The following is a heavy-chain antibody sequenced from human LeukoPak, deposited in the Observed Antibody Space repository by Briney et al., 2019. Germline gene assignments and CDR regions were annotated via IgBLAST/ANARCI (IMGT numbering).Heavy chain of an antibody. CDR2: ISGSGGST. V-gene: IGHV3-23*01. D-gene: IGHD1-14*01. CDR1: GVSISSSNS. J-gene: IGHJ6*03. Sequence: ETLSLTCTVSGVSISSSNSYWGWIRQPPGKGLEWVSAISGSGGSTYYADSVKGRFTISRDNSKNTLYLQMNSLRAEDTAVYYCARVGPWVNPDYYYYYMDVWGKGTTVTVSS. CDR3: ARVGPWVNPDYYYYYMDV.